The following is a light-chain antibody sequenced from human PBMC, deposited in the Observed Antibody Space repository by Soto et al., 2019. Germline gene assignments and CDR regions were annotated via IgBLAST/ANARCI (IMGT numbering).Light chain of an antibody. CDR2: EVS. Sequence: QSALTQPASVSGSPGQSITMSCTGSSSDVGGSNYVSWYQQHPGKAPKLMIYEVSNRPSGISNRFSGSKSGNAASLTISGLQAGDEADYYCSAYTSSGTWVFGGGTKLTVL. J-gene: IGLJ3*02. CDR1: SSDVGGSNY. V-gene: IGLV2-14*01. CDR3: SAYTSSGTWV.